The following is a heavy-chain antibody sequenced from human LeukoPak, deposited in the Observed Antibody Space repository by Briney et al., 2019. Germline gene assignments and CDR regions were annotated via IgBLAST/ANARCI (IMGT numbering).Heavy chain of an antibody. Sequence: PGGSLRLSCSASGFTFSIYAMHWVRQAPGKGLESVSAISSDGGSTYYADSVKGRFTISRDNSKNTLYLQMSSLRAEDTAVYYCVKEEMGAHHAFDIWGQGPLVTVSS. CDR2: ISSDGGST. V-gene: IGHV3-64D*06. CDR3: VKEEMGAHHAFDI. D-gene: IGHD1-26*01. CDR1: GFTFSIYA. J-gene: IGHJ3*02.